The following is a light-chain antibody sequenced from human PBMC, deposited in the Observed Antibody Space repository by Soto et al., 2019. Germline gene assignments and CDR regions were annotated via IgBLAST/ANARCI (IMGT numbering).Light chain of an antibody. Sequence: QSALTQPASVSGSPGQSITISCTGTSSDIGGNTLVSWYQQHPGKAPKLIIYDVSDRPSGVSYRFSASKSGNTASLTISGLQAEDEADYYCSSYTTRSTDVFGAGTKVTVL. CDR2: DVS. V-gene: IGLV2-14*03. CDR3: SSYTTRSTDV. CDR1: SSDIGGNTL. J-gene: IGLJ1*01.